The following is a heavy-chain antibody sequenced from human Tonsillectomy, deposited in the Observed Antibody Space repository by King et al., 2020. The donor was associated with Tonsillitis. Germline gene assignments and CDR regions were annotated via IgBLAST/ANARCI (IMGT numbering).Heavy chain of an antibody. CDR2: IIPIFGTA. Sequence: QLVQSGAEVKKPGSSVKVSCKASGGTFSSYGISWVRQAPGQGLEWMGGIIPIFGTAKYAQKFQGRVTITADESTSTAYMELSSLRSDDTAGYYCARDRFSYYDSSGYYGLGYWGQGTLVAVYS. D-gene: IGHD3-22*01. CDR1: GGTFSSYG. CDR3: ARDRFSYYDSSGYYGLGY. V-gene: IGHV1-69*01. J-gene: IGHJ4*02.